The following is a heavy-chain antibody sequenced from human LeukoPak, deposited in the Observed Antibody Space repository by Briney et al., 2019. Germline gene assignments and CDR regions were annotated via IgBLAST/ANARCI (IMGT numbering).Heavy chain of an antibody. CDR2: IYSGGST. J-gene: IGHJ4*02. V-gene: IGHV3-53*01. D-gene: IGHD6-19*01. CDR1: GFTVSSNN. Sequence: PGGSLRLSCASSGFTVSSNNMSWVRQALGKGLEWVSVIYSGGSTYYADSVKGRFTISRDNSKNTLYLQMNSLRAEDTAVYYCARVRSGWYFNYWGQGTLVTVSS. CDR3: ARVRSGWYFNY.